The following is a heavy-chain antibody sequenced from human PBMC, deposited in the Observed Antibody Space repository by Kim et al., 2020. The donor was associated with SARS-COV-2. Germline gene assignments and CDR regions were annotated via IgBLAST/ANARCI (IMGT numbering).Heavy chain of an antibody. D-gene: IGHD3-22*01. V-gene: IGHV4-31*03. CDR2: IYYSGST. Sequence: SETLSLTCTVSGGSISSGGYYWGWIRQHPGKGLEWIGYIYYSGSTYYNPSLKSRVTISVDTSKNQFSLKLSSVTAADTAVYYCARDNSYDSSGYHFDFWGRGTLVTVSS. CDR1: GGSISSGGYY. CDR3: ARDNSYDSSGYHFDF. J-gene: IGHJ2*01.